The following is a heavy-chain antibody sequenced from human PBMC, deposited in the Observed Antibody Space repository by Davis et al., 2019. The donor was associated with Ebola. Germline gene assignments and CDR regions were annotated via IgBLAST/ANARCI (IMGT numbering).Heavy chain of an antibody. CDR3: AKGQSGFDY. D-gene: IGHD6-25*01. J-gene: IGHJ4*02. CDR2: IKEEGSEQ. CDR1: GFISSSYW. V-gene: IGHV3-7*03. Sequence: GESLKISCAASGFISSSYWMSWVRQAPGKGLEWVANIKEEGSEQYYVDSVKGRFTISRDNAKNSLYLQMNSLRAEDTAVYYCAKGQSGFDYWGQGTLVTVSS.